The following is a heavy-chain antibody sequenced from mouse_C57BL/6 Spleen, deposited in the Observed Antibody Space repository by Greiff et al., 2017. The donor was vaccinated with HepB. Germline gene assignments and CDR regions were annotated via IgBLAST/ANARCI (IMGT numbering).Heavy chain of an antibody. V-gene: IGHV3-6*01. D-gene: IGHD2-4*01. CDR2: ISYDGSN. J-gene: IGHJ3*01. CDR3: AAYDYDGGAWFAY. CDR1: GYSITSGYY. Sequence: EVKLQESGPGLVKPSQSLSLTCSVTGYSITSGYYWNWIRQFPGNKPEWMGYISYDGSNNYNPSLKNRISITRDTSKNQFFLKLNSVTTEDTATYDCAAYDYDGGAWFAYWGQGTLVTVSA.